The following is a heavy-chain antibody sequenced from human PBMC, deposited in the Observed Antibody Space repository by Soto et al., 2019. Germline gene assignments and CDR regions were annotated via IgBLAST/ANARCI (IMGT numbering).Heavy chain of an antibody. Sequence: SETLSLTCTVSGGSISDYYWSWIRQPPGKGLEWIGYIYYSGSTDYNPSLKSRVTISVDTSKNQFSLNLNSVTAADTALYYCARVNYDSRTSCYWLDYWGQGNLVTVSS. CDR3: ARVNYDSRTSCYWLDY. V-gene: IGHV4-59*01. J-gene: IGHJ4*02. D-gene: IGHD2-2*01. CDR2: IYYSGST. CDR1: GGSISDYY.